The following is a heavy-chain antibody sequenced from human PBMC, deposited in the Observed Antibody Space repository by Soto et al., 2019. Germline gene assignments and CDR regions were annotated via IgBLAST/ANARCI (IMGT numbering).Heavy chain of an antibody. CDR3: ARTASLKYDYVGSGYSYGMYG. CDR1: GYTFTSYY. J-gene: IGHJ6*02. Sequence: ASVKVSCTASGYTFTSYYMHWVRQAPGQGLEWMGIINPSGGSTSYAQKFQGRVTMTRDTSTSTVYMELSSLRSEDTAVYYCARTASLKYDYVGSGYSYGMYGCGQGTTVTVSS. CDR2: INPSGGST. D-gene: IGHD3-22*01. V-gene: IGHV1-46*01.